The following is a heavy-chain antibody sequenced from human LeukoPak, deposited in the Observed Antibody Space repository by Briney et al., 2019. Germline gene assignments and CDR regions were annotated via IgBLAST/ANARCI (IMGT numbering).Heavy chain of an antibody. D-gene: IGHD3-10*01. J-gene: IGHJ6*03. CDR2: INHSGST. V-gene: IGHV4-34*01. Sequence: SKTLSLTCAVYVGSFSGYYWSWIRQPPGKGLEWIGEINHSGSTNYNSSLKSRVTISVDTSKNQFSLKLSSVTAADTAVYYCARGYYGSGSHCCYMDVWGKGTTITVS. CDR1: VGSFSGYY. CDR3: ARGYYGSGSHCCYMDV.